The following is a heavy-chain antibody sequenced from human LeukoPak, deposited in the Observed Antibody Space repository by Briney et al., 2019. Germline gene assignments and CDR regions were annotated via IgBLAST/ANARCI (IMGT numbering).Heavy chain of an antibody. CDR3: ARDRDSIAVAGTNWFDP. Sequence: GASVKVSCKASGYTFTSYDINWVRQATGQGLEWMGWMNPNSGNTGYAQKFQGRVTMTRDTSTSTVYMELSSLRSEDTAVYYCARDRDSIAVAGTNWFDPWGQGTLVTVSS. V-gene: IGHV1-8*01. J-gene: IGHJ5*02. CDR2: MNPNSGNT. D-gene: IGHD6-19*01. CDR1: GYTFTSYD.